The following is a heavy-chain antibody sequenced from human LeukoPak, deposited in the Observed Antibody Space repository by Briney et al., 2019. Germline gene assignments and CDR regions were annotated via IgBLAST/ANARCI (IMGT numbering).Heavy chain of an antibody. J-gene: IGHJ3*02. CDR2: IYYSGST. CDR3: ARRVQWLSAFDI. Sequence: PSETLSLTCTVSGGSISSHYWSWIRQPPGKGLEWIGYIYYSGSTNYNPSLKSRVTISVDTSKNQFSLKLSSVTAAGTAVYYCARRVQWLSAFDIWGQGTMVTVSS. CDR1: GGSISSHY. D-gene: IGHD6-19*01. V-gene: IGHV4-59*11.